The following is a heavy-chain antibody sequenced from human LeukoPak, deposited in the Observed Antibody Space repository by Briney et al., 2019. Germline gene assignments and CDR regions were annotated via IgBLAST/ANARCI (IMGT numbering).Heavy chain of an antibody. CDR3: AREGGGSLGDAFDI. J-gene: IGHJ3*02. V-gene: IGHV3-21*01. CDR2: IGSSSPY. D-gene: IGHD2-15*01. Sequence: PGGSLRLSCAAPGFTFSSHSINWVRQAPGKGLEWVSSIGSSSPYHADSVKGRFTISRDNAKNSLYLQMNSLRAEDTALYYCAREGGGSLGDAFDIWGQGTMVTVSS. CDR1: GFTFSSHS.